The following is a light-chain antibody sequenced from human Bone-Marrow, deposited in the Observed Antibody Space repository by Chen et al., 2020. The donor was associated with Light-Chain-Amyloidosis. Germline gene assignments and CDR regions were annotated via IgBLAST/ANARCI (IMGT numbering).Light chain of an antibody. J-gene: IGLJ3*02. Sequence: QSALTQPPSASGSPGQSFTISCTGTSGDVGGYHSVSWYQQYPGKAPKLLRYEVTRRPSGVLARCSGSKSGNTASLTGSGLQEDDEADYDCCSSAGSNTWVFGRGTQVTVL. V-gene: IGLV2-8*01. CDR1: SGDVGGYHS. CDR2: EVT. CDR3: CSSAGSNTWV.